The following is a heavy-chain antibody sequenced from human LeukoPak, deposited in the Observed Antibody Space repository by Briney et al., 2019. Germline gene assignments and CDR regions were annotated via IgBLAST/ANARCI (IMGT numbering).Heavy chain of an antibody. V-gene: IGHV3-23*01. J-gene: IGHJ6*03. CDR1: GFTFSSYG. CDR2: ISGSGGST. CDR3: AKGAGRPDYYYYYMDV. D-gene: IGHD3-10*01. Sequence: GSLRLSCAASGFTFSSYGMSWVRQAAGKGLEWVSAISGSGGSTYYADSVKGRFTISRDNSKNTLYLQMNSLRAEDTAVYYCAKGAGRPDYYYYYMDVWGKGTTVTISS.